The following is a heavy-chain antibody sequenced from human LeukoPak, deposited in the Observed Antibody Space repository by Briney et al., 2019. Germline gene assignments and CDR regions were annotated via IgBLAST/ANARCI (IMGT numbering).Heavy chain of an antibody. CDR1: GYTFITYY. J-gene: IGHJ6*02. D-gene: IGHD2-8*01. CDR2: IHPSDGST. Sequence: ASVKVSCKASGYTFITYYMHWVRQAPGQGLEWMGIIHPSDGSTSYIRKFQGRVTMTRDTSTGTVYMELSSLRSEDTAVYYCARARPYCPDGVCLKYDYGMDVWGQGTTVIVSS. V-gene: IGHV1-46*01. CDR3: ARARPYCPDGVCLKYDYGMDV.